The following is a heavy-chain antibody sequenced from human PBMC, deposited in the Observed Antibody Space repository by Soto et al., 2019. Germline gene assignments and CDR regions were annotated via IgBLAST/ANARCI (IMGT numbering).Heavy chain of an antibody. V-gene: IGHV3-74*01. D-gene: IGHD2-15*01. CDR3: VRTSLVVAAATREDY. Sequence: EVQLVESGGGLVQPGGSLRLSCAASGFTFSSYWMHWVRQAPGKGLVWVSRINSDGSSTSYADSAKGRCTISRDNAEYTLYLQMNSLRAEDTAVYYCVRTSLVVAAATREDYWGQGTLVTVSS. CDR2: INSDGSST. CDR1: GFTFSSYW. J-gene: IGHJ4*02.